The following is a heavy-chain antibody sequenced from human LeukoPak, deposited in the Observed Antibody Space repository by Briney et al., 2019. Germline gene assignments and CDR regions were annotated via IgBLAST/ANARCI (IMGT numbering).Heavy chain of an antibody. CDR1: GGSISSSSYC. CDR2: IYYSGST. CDR3: AAYCSSTSCYTSSFDY. Sequence: SETLSLTCTVAGGSISSSSYCWGWIRQPPGTGLEWTGSIYYSGSTYYNPSLKSRVTISVDTSKNQFSPKLSSVTAADTAVYYCAAYCSSTSCYTSSFDYWGQGTLVTVSS. V-gene: IGHV4-39*01. J-gene: IGHJ4*02. D-gene: IGHD2-2*02.